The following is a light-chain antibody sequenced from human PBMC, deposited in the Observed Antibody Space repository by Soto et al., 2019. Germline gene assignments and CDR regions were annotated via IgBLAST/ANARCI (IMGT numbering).Light chain of an antibody. V-gene: IGKV1-5*03. CDR1: QSISSR. CDR2: KAS. CDR3: QQYNSYWT. J-gene: IGKJ1*01. Sequence: DIQMTQSPSTLSASVGDRVTITCRASQSISSRLAWYQQKPGKAPKLLIYKASSLESGVPSRFSGSGSGTEFTLTLSSLQPDDSATYYCQQYNSYWTFGKGTKVEIK.